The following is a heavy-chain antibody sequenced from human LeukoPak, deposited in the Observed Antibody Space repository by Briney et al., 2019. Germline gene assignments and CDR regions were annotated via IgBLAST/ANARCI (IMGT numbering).Heavy chain of an antibody. CDR1: GGSISSGGYS. Sequence: PSETLSLTCAVSGGSISSGGYSWSWIRQPPGKGLEWIGYIYHSGSTYYNPILKSRVTISVDRSKTQFSLKRSSVAAADTAVYYCAREVLRYFDWSYGMDVWGQGTTVTVSS. CDR3: AREVLRYFDWSYGMDV. CDR2: IYHSGST. J-gene: IGHJ6*02. V-gene: IGHV4-30-2*01. D-gene: IGHD3-9*01.